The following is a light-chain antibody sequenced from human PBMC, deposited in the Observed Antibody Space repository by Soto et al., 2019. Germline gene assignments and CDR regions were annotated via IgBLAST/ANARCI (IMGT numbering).Light chain of an antibody. Sequence: EIVLTQSPATLSLSPGERATLSCRASQSVSNYLAWYQQKPGQAPRLLIYDASNRASGIPARFSGSGSGTDFTLTIRSLGPEDFAVYYCQQRSNWPPVTFGGGTKVEIK. CDR3: QQRSNWPPVT. CDR1: QSVSNY. V-gene: IGKV3-11*01. CDR2: DAS. J-gene: IGKJ4*01.